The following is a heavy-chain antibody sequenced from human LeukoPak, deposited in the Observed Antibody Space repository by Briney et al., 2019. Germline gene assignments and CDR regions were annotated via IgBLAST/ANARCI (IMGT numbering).Heavy chain of an antibody. Sequence: PGGSLRLSCAAPGFTFTTYWMGWVRQAPGKGLEWVANIKQDGSEKYYVDSVKGRFTISRDNAKNSLSLQMNSLRAEDTAVYYCARPLMYYYGSETYFWFDPWGQGTLVTVSS. CDR2: IKQDGSEK. V-gene: IGHV3-7*01. CDR1: GFTFTTYW. J-gene: IGHJ5*02. D-gene: IGHD3-10*01. CDR3: ARPLMYYYGSETYFWFDP.